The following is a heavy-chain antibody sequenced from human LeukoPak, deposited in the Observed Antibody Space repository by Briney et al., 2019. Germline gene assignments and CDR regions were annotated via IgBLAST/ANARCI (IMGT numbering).Heavy chain of an antibody. J-gene: IGHJ4*02. CDR3: ARGRSSGWYREDFDY. V-gene: IGHV3-11*01. Sequence: GGSLRLSCAASGFTFSDYYMSWIRQAPGKGLEWVSYISSSGSTIYYADSVKGRLTISRDNAKNSLHLQMNSLRSKDTAVYYCARGRSSGWYREDFDYWGQGTLVTVSS. CDR1: GFTFSDYY. D-gene: IGHD6-19*01. CDR2: ISSSGSTI.